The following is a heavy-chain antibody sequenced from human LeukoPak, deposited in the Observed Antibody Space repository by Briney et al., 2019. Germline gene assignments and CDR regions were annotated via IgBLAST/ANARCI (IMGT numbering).Heavy chain of an antibody. J-gene: IGHJ4*02. CDR1: GFTFDDYA. CDR3: AKVQQLVWAAHDY. V-gene: IGHV3-9*01. D-gene: IGHD6-13*01. Sequence: GGSLRLSCAASGFTFDDYAMHWVRQAPGKGLEWVSGISWNSGSIGYADSVKGRFTISRDNAKNSLYLQMNSLRAEDTALYYCAKVQQLVWAAHDYWGQGTLVTVSS. CDR2: ISWNSGSI.